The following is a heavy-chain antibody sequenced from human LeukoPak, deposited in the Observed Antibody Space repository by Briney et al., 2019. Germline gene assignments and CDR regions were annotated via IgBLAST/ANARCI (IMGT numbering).Heavy chain of an antibody. CDR1: GFTFDDYA. Sequence: PVRNLRLSCAASGFTFDDYAMHWVRQAPGKGLEWVSGISWNSGSIGYADSVKGRFTISRDNAKNSLYLQMNSLRAEDTALYYCAKDGNYDILTGYLDYWGQGTLVTVSS. J-gene: IGHJ4*02. D-gene: IGHD3-9*01. CDR2: ISWNSGSI. CDR3: AKDGNYDILTGYLDY. V-gene: IGHV3-9*01.